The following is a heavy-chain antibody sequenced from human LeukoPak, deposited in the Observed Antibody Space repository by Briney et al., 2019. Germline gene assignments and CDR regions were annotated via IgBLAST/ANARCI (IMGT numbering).Heavy chain of an antibody. J-gene: IGHJ5*02. CDR2: MNPYSANT. CDR3: ARTQHLVLRSPLDP. CDR1: GYTFTNYD. D-gene: IGHD6-13*01. Sequence: GASVKVSCKASGYTFTNYDIHWVRQATGQGLEWMGWMNPYSANTGYAQNFQGRITITRNTSISTAYMELSSLRSEGTAVYYCARTQHLVLRSPLDPWGQGTLVTVSS. V-gene: IGHV1-8*03.